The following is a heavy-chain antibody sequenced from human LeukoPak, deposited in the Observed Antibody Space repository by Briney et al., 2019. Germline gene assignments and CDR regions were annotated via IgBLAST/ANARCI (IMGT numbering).Heavy chain of an antibody. Sequence: KPSETLSLTCTVSGGSISSSSYYWGWIRQPPGKGLEWTGSIYYSGSTYYNPSLKSRVTISVDTSKNQFSLKLSSVTAADTAVYYCARGAGLRRSFDYWGQGTLVTVSS. CDR3: ARGAGLRRSFDY. J-gene: IGHJ4*02. CDR2: IYYSGST. CDR1: GGSISSSSYY. V-gene: IGHV4-39*07. D-gene: IGHD5-12*01.